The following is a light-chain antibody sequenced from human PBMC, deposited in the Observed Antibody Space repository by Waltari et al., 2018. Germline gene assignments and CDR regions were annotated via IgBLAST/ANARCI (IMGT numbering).Light chain of an antibody. CDR2: DAS. CDR3: QQYNNLPLT. CDR1: QDISNY. Sequence: DIQMTQSPSSLSASVGDRVTITCQASQDISNYLNWYQQKPGKAHKLLIYDASNLETGVPSRFSGSGSGTDFTFTISSLQPEDIATYDCQQYNNLPLTFGGGTKVEIK. J-gene: IGKJ4*01. V-gene: IGKV1-33*01.